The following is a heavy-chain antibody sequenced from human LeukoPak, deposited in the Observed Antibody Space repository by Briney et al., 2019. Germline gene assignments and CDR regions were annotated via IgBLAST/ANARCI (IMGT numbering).Heavy chain of an antibody. J-gene: IGHJ4*02. D-gene: IGHD3-16*02. Sequence: SETLSLTRTVSGGSISSYYWSWIRQPPGKGLEWIGYIYYSGSTNYNPSLKSRVTISVDTSKNQFSLKLSSVTAADTAVYYCASAVRGITFGGVIVNYFDYWGQGTLVTVSS. CDR3: ASAVRGITFGGVIVNYFDY. CDR1: GGSISSYY. V-gene: IGHV4-59*01. CDR2: IYYSGST.